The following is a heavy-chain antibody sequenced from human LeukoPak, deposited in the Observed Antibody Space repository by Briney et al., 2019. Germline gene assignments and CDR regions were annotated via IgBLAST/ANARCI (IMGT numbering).Heavy chain of an antibody. Sequence: ASVKVSCKASGYTLTSYYMHWVRQAPGQGLEWMGIINPSGGSTSYAQKFQGRVTMTRDTSTSTVYMELSSLRSEDTAVYYCARDTDYYDSSGYYHPFDYWGQGTLVTVSS. J-gene: IGHJ4*02. V-gene: IGHV1-46*01. CDR3: ARDTDYYDSSGYYHPFDY. CDR1: GYTLTSYY. CDR2: INPSGGST. D-gene: IGHD3-22*01.